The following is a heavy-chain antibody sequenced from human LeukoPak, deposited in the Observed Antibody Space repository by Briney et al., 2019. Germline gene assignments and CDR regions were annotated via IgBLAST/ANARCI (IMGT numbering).Heavy chain of an antibody. Sequence: PGGSLRLSCAASGFTFDDYAMHWVRQAPGKGLEWVSGISWNSGSMGYADSVKGRFTISRDNAKNSLYLQMNSLRAEDTALYYCAKAARDAFDIWGQGTMVTVSS. CDR2: ISWNSGSM. CDR3: AKAARDAFDI. J-gene: IGHJ3*02. V-gene: IGHV3-9*01. CDR1: GFTFDDYA.